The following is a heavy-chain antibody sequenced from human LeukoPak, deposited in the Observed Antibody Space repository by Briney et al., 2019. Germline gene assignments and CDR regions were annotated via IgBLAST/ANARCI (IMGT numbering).Heavy chain of an antibody. D-gene: IGHD1-26*01. J-gene: IGHJ3*02. Sequence: PGGSLRLSCAASGXTFSSYGMHWVRQAPGKGLEWVAVIWYDGSNKYYADSVKGRFTVSRDNSKNTVYLQMNSLRAEDTAVYYCARDPGDYVGDDAFDIWGQGTMVTVSS. CDR3: ARDPGDYVGDDAFDI. CDR1: GXTFSSYG. CDR2: IWYDGSNK. V-gene: IGHV3-33*01.